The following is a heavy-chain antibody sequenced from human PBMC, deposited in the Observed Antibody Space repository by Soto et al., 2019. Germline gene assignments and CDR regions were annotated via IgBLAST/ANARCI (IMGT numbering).Heavy chain of an antibody. V-gene: IGHV4-34*01. D-gene: IGHD1-26*01. CDR1: GGSFSGYY. CDR3: ASSRGGHPFDY. Sequence: SETLSLTCAVYGGSFSGYYWSWIRQPPGKGLEWIGEINHSGSTNYNPSLKSRVTISVDTSKNQFSLKLSSVTAADPAVYYCASSRGGHPFDYWGQGTLVTVSS. J-gene: IGHJ4*02. CDR2: INHSGST.